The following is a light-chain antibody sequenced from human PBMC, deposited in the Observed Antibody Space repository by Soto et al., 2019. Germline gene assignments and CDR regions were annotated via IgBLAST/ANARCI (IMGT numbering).Light chain of an antibody. Sequence: EIVMTQSPATLSVSPGERATLSCRASQSVSTNLAWYQQKPGQAPRLLIYGASTRATAIPARFSGSGSGTEFTLTISSLQSEDFAVYYCQQYNSWPPLTFGGGTKVEIK. J-gene: IGKJ4*01. CDR3: QQYNSWPPLT. CDR2: GAS. V-gene: IGKV3-15*01. CDR1: QSVSTN.